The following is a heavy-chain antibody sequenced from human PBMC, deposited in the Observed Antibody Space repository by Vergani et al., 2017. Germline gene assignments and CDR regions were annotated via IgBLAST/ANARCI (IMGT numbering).Heavy chain of an antibody. V-gene: IGHV3-11*05. CDR3: ARGYSSSCGFDY. D-gene: IGHD6-13*01. J-gene: IGHJ4*02. CDR1: GFTFSDYY. CDR2: ISSSSSYT. Sequence: QVQLVESGGGLVKPGGSLRLSCAASGFTFSDYYMSWIRPAPGEGLEWVSYISSSSSYTNYADSVKGRFTSSRDNAKNTLYLQMNSLGAEDTAVYYCARGYSSSCGFDYWGQGTLVTVSS.